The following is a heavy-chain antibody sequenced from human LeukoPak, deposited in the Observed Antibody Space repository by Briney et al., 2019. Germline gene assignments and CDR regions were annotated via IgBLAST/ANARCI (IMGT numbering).Heavy chain of an antibody. Sequence: ASVKVSCKASGGTFSSYAISWVRQAPGRGLEWMGGIIPIFGTANYAQKFQGRVTITADESTSTAYMELSSLRSEDTAVYYCARAASGYSYGPVGYWGQGTLVTVSS. J-gene: IGHJ4*02. V-gene: IGHV1-69*13. CDR2: IIPIFGTA. CDR3: ARAASGYSYGPVGY. CDR1: GGTFSSYA. D-gene: IGHD5-18*01.